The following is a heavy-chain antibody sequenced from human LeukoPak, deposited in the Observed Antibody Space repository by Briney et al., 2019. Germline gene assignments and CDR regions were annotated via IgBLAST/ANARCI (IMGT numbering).Heavy chain of an antibody. D-gene: IGHD6-19*01. CDR1: GFTFSSYS. CDR3: ARPLPGDSSAWYANY. J-gene: IGHJ4*02. V-gene: IGHV3-21*01. CDR2: ISSSSTYI. Sequence: GGSLILSCAASGFTFSSYSMNWLRQAPGKGLEWVSSISSSSTYIYYADSVKGRFTISRDNAKNSLYLQMSSLRAEDTAVYYCARPLPGDSSAWYANYWGQGTLVTVSS.